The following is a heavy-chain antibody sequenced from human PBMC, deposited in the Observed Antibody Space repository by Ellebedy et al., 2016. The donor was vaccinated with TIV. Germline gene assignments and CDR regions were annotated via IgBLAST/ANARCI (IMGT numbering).Heavy chain of an antibody. CDR3: AKDDDLSLTIRFDT. Sequence: GESLKISCAASGFTFSSHWMHWVRQAPGKGLVWVSRINSDGSSTSYADSVKGRFTISRDNSKNTLYLQLNSLRAEDTDIYYCAKDDDLSLTIRFDTWGQGTQVTVSS. D-gene: IGHD2/OR15-2a*01. CDR2: INSDGSST. J-gene: IGHJ5*02. CDR1: GFTFSSHW. V-gene: IGHV3-74*01.